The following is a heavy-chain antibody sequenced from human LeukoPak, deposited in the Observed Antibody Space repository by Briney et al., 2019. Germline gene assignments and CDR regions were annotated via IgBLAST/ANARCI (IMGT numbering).Heavy chain of an antibody. CDR2: INHSGST. Sequence: SETLSLTCAVYGGSFSGYYWSWIRQPPGKGLEWIGEINHSGSTNYNPSLKSRVTISVDTSKNQFSLKLSSVTAADTAVYYCARTSHYYDSSGYYSDYWGQGTLVTVSS. J-gene: IGHJ4*02. CDR3: ARTSHYYDSSGYYSDY. V-gene: IGHV4-34*09. D-gene: IGHD3-22*01. CDR1: GGSFSGYY.